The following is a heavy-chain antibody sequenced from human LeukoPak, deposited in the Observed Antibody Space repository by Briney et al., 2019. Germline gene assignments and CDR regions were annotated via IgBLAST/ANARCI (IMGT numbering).Heavy chain of an antibody. Sequence: SETLSLTCTVSGGSISSYYWSWIRQPPGKGLEWIGYIYYSGSTYYNPSLKSRVTISVDTSKNQFSLKLSSVTAADTAVYYCARVFCSSNSCHDYWGQGTLVTVSS. CDR3: ARVFCSSNSCHDY. CDR2: IYYSGST. V-gene: IGHV4-59*01. D-gene: IGHD2-2*01. J-gene: IGHJ4*02. CDR1: GGSISSYY.